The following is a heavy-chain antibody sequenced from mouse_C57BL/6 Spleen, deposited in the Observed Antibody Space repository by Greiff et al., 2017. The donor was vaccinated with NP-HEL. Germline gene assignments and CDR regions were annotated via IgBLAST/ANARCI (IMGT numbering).Heavy chain of an antibody. Sequence: QVQLQQSGPELVKPGASVKISCKASGYAFSSSWMNWVKQRPGKGLEWIGRIYPGDGDTNYNGKFKGKATLTADKSSSTAYMQLSSLTSEDSAVYFCARCDYLYAMDYWGQGTSVTVSS. V-gene: IGHV1-82*01. D-gene: IGHD2-4*01. CDR3: ARCDYLYAMDY. J-gene: IGHJ4*01. CDR1: GYAFSSSW. CDR2: IYPGDGDT.